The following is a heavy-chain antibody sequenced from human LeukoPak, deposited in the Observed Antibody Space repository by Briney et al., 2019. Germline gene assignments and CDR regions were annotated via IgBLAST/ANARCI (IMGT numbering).Heavy chain of an antibody. CDR3: ATMTTANDY. J-gene: IGHJ4*02. Sequence: GGSLRLSCAASGFTFDDYAMSWVRQAPGKGLEWVSGINWNGDFTSYADSVKGRFTISRDNAKNSLYLLMNSLTAEDTALYYCATMTTANDYWGQGTPVTVSS. V-gene: IGHV3-20*04. CDR1: GFTFDDYA. CDR2: INWNGDFT. D-gene: IGHD4-11*01.